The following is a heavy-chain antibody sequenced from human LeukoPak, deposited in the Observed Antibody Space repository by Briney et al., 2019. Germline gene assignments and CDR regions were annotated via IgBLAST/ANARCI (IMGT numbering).Heavy chain of an antibody. CDR2: IYYSGST. CDR1: GGSFSGYY. V-gene: IGHV4-59*01. D-gene: IGHD3-10*01. CDR3: ARDHTAGAFDI. Sequence: PSETLSLTCAVYGGSFSGYYWSWIRQPPGKGLEWIGYIYYSGSTNYNPSLKSRVTISVDTSKNQFSLKLSSVTAADTAVYYCARDHTAGAFDIWGQGTMVTVSS. J-gene: IGHJ3*02.